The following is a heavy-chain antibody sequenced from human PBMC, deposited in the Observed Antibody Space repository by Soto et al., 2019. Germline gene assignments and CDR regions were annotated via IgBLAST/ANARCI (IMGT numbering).Heavy chain of an antibody. D-gene: IGHD6-19*01. J-gene: IGHJ4*02. CDR2: ISPKSGGT. CDR3: ARPPGYISEWYYFDL. V-gene: IGHV1-2*02. Sequence: QVQLVQSGAEVKKPGASVKVSCEASGYTFIDYYMHWVRQAPGQGFEWRGRISPKSGGTNDAQKFQDRVTMTWDTSLNTAYMELSSLMSEDTAVYYCARPPGYISEWYYFDLWGQGTLVTVSS. CDR1: GYTFIDYY.